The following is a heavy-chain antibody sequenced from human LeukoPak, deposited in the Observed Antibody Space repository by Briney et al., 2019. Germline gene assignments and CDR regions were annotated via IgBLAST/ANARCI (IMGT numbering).Heavy chain of an antibody. Sequence: PGGSLRLSCAASGFTVSSNYMSWVRQAPGKGLEWVSVIYSGGSTYYADSVKGRFTISRDNSKNTLYLQDYSLRAEDTAVYYCAKEGGIQLWLPINYWGQGTLVTVSS. D-gene: IGHD5-18*01. CDR3: AKEGGIQLWLPINY. J-gene: IGHJ4*02. V-gene: IGHV3-53*01. CDR2: IYSGGST. CDR1: GFTVSSNY.